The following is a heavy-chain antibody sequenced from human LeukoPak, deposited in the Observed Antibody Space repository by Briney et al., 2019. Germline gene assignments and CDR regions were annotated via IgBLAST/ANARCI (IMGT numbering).Heavy chain of an antibody. CDR1: GYSFTSHG. CDR2: INPNSGGT. CDR3: ARGGIPVYYYYMDV. D-gene: IGHD5-12*01. V-gene: IGHV1-2*02. Sequence: GASVKVSCKASGYSFTSHGFSWVRQAPGQGLEWMGWINPNSGGTNYAQKFQGRVTMTRDTSISTAYMELSRLRSDDTAVYYCARGGIPVYYYYMDVWGKGTTVTVSS. J-gene: IGHJ6*03.